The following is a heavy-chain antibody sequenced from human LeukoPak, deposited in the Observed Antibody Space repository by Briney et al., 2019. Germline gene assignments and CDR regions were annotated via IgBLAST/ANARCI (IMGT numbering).Heavy chain of an antibody. Sequence: GGSLRLSCAASGFTFSSYAMSWVRQAPGKGLEWVSAITGGGGSTHYADSVKGRFTISRDNAKNSLYLQMNSLRAEDTAVYYCARWLFSAFDIWGQGTMVTVSS. CDR2: ITGGGGST. D-gene: IGHD6-19*01. J-gene: IGHJ3*02. V-gene: IGHV3-23*01. CDR1: GFTFSSYA. CDR3: ARWLFSAFDI.